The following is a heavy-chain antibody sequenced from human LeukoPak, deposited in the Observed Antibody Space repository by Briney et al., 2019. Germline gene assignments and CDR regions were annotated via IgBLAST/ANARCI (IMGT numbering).Heavy chain of an antibody. D-gene: IGHD2-2*01. CDR3: ARIDNCSSTSCYLNWFDP. J-gene: IGHJ5*02. Sequence: PSETLSLTCAVYGGSFSGYYWSWIRQPPGKGLEWIGEINHSGSTNYNPSLKSRVTISVDTSKNQFSLKLSSVTAADTAVYYCARIDNCSSTSCYLNWFDPWGQGTLVTVSS. CDR1: GGSFSGYY. CDR2: INHSGST. V-gene: IGHV4-34*01.